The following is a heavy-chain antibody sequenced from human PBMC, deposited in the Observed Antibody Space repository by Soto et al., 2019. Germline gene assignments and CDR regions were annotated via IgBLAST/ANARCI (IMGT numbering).Heavy chain of an antibody. D-gene: IGHD6-13*01. Sequence: EVHLVESGGGLVQPGGSLRLSCAASGFTFSSYSLNWVRQAPGKGLEWVSYITSRGTTVYYADSVRGRFTISRDNAKNSLYLQMNSLRADDTAVYYWERGSSNWAYYFDFWGPGTLVTVSS. J-gene: IGHJ4*02. V-gene: IGHV3-48*01. CDR1: GFTFSSYS. CDR3: ERGSSNWAYYFDF. CDR2: ITSRGTTV.